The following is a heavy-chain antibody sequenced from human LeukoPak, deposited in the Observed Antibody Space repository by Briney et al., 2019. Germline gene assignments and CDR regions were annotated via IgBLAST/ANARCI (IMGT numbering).Heavy chain of an antibody. CDR2: ISSSSSYI. D-gene: IGHD3-3*01. Sequence: PGGSLRLSCAASGFTFSSYSMNWVRQAPGKGLEWVSSISSSSSYIYYADSVKGRFTISRDNAKNSLYLQMNSLRAEDTAVYYCARGKSPIRFLEWLTDYWGQGTQVTVSS. J-gene: IGHJ4*02. CDR1: GFTFSSYS. V-gene: IGHV3-21*01. CDR3: ARGKSPIRFLEWLTDY.